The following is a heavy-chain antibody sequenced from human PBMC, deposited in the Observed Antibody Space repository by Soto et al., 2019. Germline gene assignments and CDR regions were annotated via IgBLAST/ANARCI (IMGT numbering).Heavy chain of an antibody. J-gene: IGHJ4*02. V-gene: IGHV3-23*01. D-gene: IGHD2-15*01. Sequence: GGSLRLSCAASGFTFSSYAMSWVRQAPGKGLEWVSAISGSGGSTYYADSMKGRFTISRDNSKNTLYLQMNSLRAEDTAVYYCAKGDLIVVVVAANFDYWGQGTLVTVSS. CDR2: ISGSGGST. CDR1: GFTFSSYA. CDR3: AKGDLIVVVVAANFDY.